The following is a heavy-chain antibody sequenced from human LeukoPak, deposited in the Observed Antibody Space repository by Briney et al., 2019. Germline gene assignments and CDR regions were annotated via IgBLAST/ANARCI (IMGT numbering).Heavy chain of an antibody. V-gene: IGHV1-3*01. CDR2: INAGNGNT. D-gene: IGHD2-8*01. J-gene: IGHJ4*02. CDR3: ASGCKKVARNQFTLDC. CDR1: GYTFTSYA. Sequence: ASVKVSCKASGYTFTSYAMHWVRQAPGQRLEWMGWINAGNGNTKYSQEFQGRVTITRDTSASTAYMELSSLRSEDTAVYYCASGCKKVARNQFTLDCWGQGTLVTVSS.